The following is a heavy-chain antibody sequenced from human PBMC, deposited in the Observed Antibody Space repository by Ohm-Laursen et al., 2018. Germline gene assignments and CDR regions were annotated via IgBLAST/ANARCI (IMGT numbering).Heavy chain of an antibody. V-gene: IGHV4-31*03. D-gene: IGHD1-26*01. CDR3: ARVGGGANWFDP. J-gene: IGHJ5*02. CDR1: GDSISAHY. CDR2: IYYSGST. Sequence: TLSLTCSVSGDSISAHYWSWIRQHPGKGLEWIGYIYYSGSTYYNPSLKSRVTISVDTSTNQFSLKLSSVTAADTAVYYCARVGGGANWFDPWGQGTLVTVSS.